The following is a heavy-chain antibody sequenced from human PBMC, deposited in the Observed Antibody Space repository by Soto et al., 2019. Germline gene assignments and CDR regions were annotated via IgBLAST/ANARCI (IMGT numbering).Heavy chain of an antibody. CDR2: LYYSGNT. V-gene: IGHV4-59*08. J-gene: IGHJ4*02. CDR3: ARQKDYFDY. CDR1: GGSISSYY. Sequence: SETLSLTCTVSGGSISSYYWSWIRQPPGKGLEWIGYLYYSGNTNYNPSLKSRVTISVDTSKNQFSLKLSSVTAADTAVYYCARQKDYFDYWGQGTLVTVSS.